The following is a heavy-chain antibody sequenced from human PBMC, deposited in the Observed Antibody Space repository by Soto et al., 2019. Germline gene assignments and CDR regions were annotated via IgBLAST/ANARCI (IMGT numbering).Heavy chain of an antibody. CDR1: GFTFTSSA. CDR3: AADKVDKRWDGSGSYFGYFDY. D-gene: IGHD3-10*01. V-gene: IGHV1-58*01. Sequence: VASVKVSCKASGFTFTSSAVQWVRQARGQRLEWIGWIVVGSGNTNYAQKFQERVTITRDMSTSTAYMELSSLRSEDTAVYYCAADKVDKRWDGSGSYFGYFDYWGQGTLVTVSS. CDR2: IVVGSGNT. J-gene: IGHJ4*02.